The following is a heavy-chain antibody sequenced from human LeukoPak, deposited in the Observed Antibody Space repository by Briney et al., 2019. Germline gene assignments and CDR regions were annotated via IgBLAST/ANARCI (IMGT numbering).Heavy chain of an antibody. D-gene: IGHD5-24*01. CDR1: GGSISSSSYY. Sequence: SETLSLTCTVSGGSISSSSYYWSWVRQPPGKGLEWIGSIYYSGSTYYNPSLKSRVTISLDTSKNQFSLKLSSVTAADTSVYFCARDGYNFGSFDYWGQGILVTVSS. CDR3: ARDGYNFGSFDY. V-gene: IGHV4-39*07. CDR2: IYYSGST. J-gene: IGHJ4*02.